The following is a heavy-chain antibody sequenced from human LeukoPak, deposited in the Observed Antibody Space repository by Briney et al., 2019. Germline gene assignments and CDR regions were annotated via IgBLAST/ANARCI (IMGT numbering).Heavy chain of an antibody. V-gene: IGHV3-7*01. J-gene: IGHJ4*02. CDR1: GFTFTNSW. CDR2: IKQDGSTK. Sequence: GGSLRLSCAASGFTFTNSWMAWVRQAPGKGLEWVANIKQDGSTKHYADSLKGRFTISRDDPKNSLYLQMNSLRADDTAVYYCARDTDGSLDYWGQGILVTVAS. D-gene: IGHD1-26*01. CDR3: ARDTDGSLDY.